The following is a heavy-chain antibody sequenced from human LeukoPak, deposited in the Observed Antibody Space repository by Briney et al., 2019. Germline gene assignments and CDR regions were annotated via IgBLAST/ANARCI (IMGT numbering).Heavy chain of an antibody. CDR2: IYYSGST. J-gene: IGHJ5*02. CDR1: GGSISSSSYY. V-gene: IGHV4-39*01. Sequence: SETLSLSCTVSGGSISSSSYYWGWIRQPPGQGLEWIGSIYYSGSTYYNPSLKSRVTISVDTSKNQFSLKLSSVTAADTAVYYCARQEVGIVVVPAATPYNWFDPWGQGTLVTVSS. D-gene: IGHD2-2*01. CDR3: ARQEVGIVVVPAATPYNWFDP.